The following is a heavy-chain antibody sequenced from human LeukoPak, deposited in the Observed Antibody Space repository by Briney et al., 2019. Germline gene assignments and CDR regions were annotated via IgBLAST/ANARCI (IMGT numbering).Heavy chain of an antibody. CDR3: AKDQTINYDFWSGYGGRFDR. Sequence: GGSLRLSCAASGFTVSSNYMSWVRQAPGKGLEWVSAISGSGGSTYYADPVKCRFTISRDNSKNTLYLQMNSLRAEDTAVYYCAKDQTINYDFWSGYGGRFDRWGQGTLVTVSS. CDR2: ISGSGGST. CDR1: GFTVSSNY. J-gene: IGHJ5*02. V-gene: IGHV3-23*01. D-gene: IGHD3-3*01.